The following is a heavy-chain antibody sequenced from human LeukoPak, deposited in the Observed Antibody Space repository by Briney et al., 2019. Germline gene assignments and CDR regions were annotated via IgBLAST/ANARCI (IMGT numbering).Heavy chain of an antibody. J-gene: IGHJ4*02. CDR2: IGNSGVAT. CDR3: ARGAVGPDY. D-gene: IGHD1-26*01. CDR1: GFTFTSYG. V-gene: IGHV3-23*01. Sequence: GGFLRLSCAASGFTFTSYGMTWVRQAPGKGLEWVSGIGNSGVATYYADSVKGRFTISRDNSKNTLFLQMNNLRAEDTAVYYCARGAVGPDYWGQGTLVTVSS.